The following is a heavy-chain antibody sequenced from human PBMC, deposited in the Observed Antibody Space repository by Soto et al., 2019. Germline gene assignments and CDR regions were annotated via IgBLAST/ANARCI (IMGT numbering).Heavy chain of an antibody. D-gene: IGHD5-12*01. Sequence: EVQLLESGGGLVQPGGSLRLSCAASGFTFSSYAMSWVRQAPGKGLEWVSAISGSGGSTYYADSVKGRFTISRDNSKNTLYLQMNSLRAEDTAVYYCAKPNSYLDIVATIGGWFDPCGQGTLVTVSS. CDR1: GFTFSSYA. CDR2: ISGSGGST. CDR3: AKPNSYLDIVATIGGWFDP. V-gene: IGHV3-23*01. J-gene: IGHJ5*01.